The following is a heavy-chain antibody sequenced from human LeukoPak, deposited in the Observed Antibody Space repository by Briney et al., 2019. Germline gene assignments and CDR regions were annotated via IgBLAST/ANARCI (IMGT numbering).Heavy chain of an antibody. J-gene: IGHJ4*02. Sequence: GGSLRLSCAASGFTFSSYAMHWVRQAPGKGLEYVSAISSNGGSTYYANSVKGRFTISRDNSKNTLYLQMGSLRAEDMAVYYCAKGDDYDYVVKGNYFDYWGQGTLVTVSS. CDR1: GFTFSSYA. D-gene: IGHD3-16*01. CDR2: ISSNGGST. V-gene: IGHV3-64*01. CDR3: AKGDDYDYVVKGNYFDY.